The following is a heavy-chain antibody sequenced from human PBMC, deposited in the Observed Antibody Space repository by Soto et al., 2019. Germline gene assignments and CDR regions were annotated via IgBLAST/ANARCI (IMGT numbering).Heavy chain of an antibody. CDR3: ARDREGSRSYSGGWFAP. D-gene: IGHD1-26*01. CDR1: GFTFSSYS. CDR2: ISISSSTI. J-gene: IGHJ5*02. Sequence: EVQLVESGGGLVQPGGSLRLSCAASGFTFSSYSMNWVRQAPGKGLEWVSYISISSSTIYYADSVKGRFTISRDNAKNSLYLQMNSLRDEDTAVYYCARDREGSRSYSGGWFAPWGQGTLVTVSS. V-gene: IGHV3-48*02.